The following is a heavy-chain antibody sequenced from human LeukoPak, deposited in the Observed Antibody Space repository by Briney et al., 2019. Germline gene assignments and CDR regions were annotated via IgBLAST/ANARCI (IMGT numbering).Heavy chain of an antibody. V-gene: IGHV5-51*01. D-gene: IGHD5-18*01. J-gene: IGHJ4*02. CDR2: IYPGDSDT. CDR3: ARQRYSYGLGGDY. Sequence: GSLKIPCKGSGYSFTSYWIGWVRQMPGKGLEWMGIIYPGDSDTRYSPSFQGQVTISADKSISTAYLQWSSLKASDTAMYYCARQRYSYGLGGDYWGQGTLVTVSS. CDR1: GYSFTSYW.